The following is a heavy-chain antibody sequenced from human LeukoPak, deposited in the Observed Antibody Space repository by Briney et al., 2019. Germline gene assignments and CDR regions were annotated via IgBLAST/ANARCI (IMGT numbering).Heavy chain of an antibody. D-gene: IGHD3-22*01. CDR3: AKENQYYDSSGYYYYIPYFDS. CDR1: GFTFSSYA. CDR2: ISGSGST. V-gene: IGHV3-23*01. J-gene: IGHJ4*02. Sequence: GGSLRLSCAASGFTFSSYAMSWVRQAPGKGLVWVSGISGSGSTYYADSVKGRFTISRDNSKNTLYLQMNSLRAEGTAVYYCAKENQYYDSSGYYYYIPYFDSWGQGTLVTVSS.